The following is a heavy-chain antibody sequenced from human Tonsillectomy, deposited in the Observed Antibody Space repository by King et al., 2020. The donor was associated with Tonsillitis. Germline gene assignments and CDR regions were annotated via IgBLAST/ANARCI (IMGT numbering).Heavy chain of an antibody. V-gene: IGHV4-4*07. D-gene: IGHD3-3*01. J-gene: IGHJ3*02. Sequence: QLQESGPGLVRPSETLSLTCTVSGGSISNYYWSWIRQPAGKGLEWIGRIYTSGSTNYNPSLKSRVTMSVEMSKNQFSLKLSSVTAADTAVYYCARDLQFTTESDAFDIWGQGTRVTVSS. CDR3: ARDLQFTTESDAFDI. CDR2: IYTSGST. CDR1: GGSISNYY.